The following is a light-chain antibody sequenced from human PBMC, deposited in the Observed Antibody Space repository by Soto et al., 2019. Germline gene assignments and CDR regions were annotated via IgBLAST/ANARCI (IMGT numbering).Light chain of an antibody. V-gene: IGKV1-12*01. J-gene: IGKJ1*01. CDR2: AAS. CDR1: QGIGSQ. CDR3: QKANAFPRT. Sequence: DIQMTQSPSSVSASVGDRVSITCRASQGIGSQLAWYQQKPGKAPKLLIHAASTLQRGVPSRFSGSGSGTAFTPPTSSLQSEDFATYYCQKANAFPRTFGQGTKVEIE.